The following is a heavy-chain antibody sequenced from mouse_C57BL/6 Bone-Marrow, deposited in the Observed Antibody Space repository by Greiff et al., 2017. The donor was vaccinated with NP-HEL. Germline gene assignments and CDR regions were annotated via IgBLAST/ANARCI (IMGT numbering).Heavy chain of an antibody. V-gene: IGHV1-9*01. CDR1: GYTFTGYW. Sequence: QVQLQQSGAELMKPGASVKLSCKATGYTFTGYWIEWVKQRPGHGLEWIGEILPGSGSTNYNEKFKGKATFTADTSSNTAYMQLSSLTTEDSAIYYCARGLYYYGSSYGYFDVWGTGTTVTVSS. CDR3: ARGLYYYGSSYGYFDV. J-gene: IGHJ1*03. D-gene: IGHD1-1*01. CDR2: ILPGSGST.